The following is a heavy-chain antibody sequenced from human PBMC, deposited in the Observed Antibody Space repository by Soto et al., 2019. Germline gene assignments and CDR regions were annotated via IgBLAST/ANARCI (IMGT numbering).Heavy chain of an antibody. J-gene: IGHJ5*02. CDR3: ARDEKIMEWYEGDKWFDP. D-gene: IGHD3-3*01. V-gene: IGHV3-48*02. Sequence: GGSLRLSCAASGFTFSSYNMNWVRQAPGKGLEWISYISSGSITIYYADSVKGRFTISRDNAKNSLYLQMNSLRDEDTAVYYCARDEKIMEWYEGDKWFDPWGQGTLVTL. CDR1: GFTFSSYN. CDR2: ISSGSITI.